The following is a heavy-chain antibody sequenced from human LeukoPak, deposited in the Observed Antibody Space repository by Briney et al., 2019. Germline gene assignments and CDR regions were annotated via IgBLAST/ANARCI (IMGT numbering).Heavy chain of an antibody. D-gene: IGHD3-3*01. CDR2: VSSGSSTI. V-gene: IGHV3-11*04. CDR3: ARDRITIFGVVSYYYYMDV. Sequence: PGGSLRLSCAASGFTFSDYYMSWIRQAPGKALEWVSYVSSGSSTIYYADSVKGRFTISRDNAKNSLYLLMNSLRAEDTAVYYCARDRITIFGVVSYYYYMDVWGKGTTVTVSS. J-gene: IGHJ6*03. CDR1: GFTFSDYY.